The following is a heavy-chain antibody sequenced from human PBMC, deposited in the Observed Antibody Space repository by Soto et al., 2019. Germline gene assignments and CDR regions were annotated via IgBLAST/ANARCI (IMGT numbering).Heavy chain of an antibody. CDR2: VWYDGGNK. CDR1: GFTFSSYG. V-gene: IGHV3-33*01. Sequence: QVQLVESWGGVVQPGRSLRLSCAASGFTFSSYGMHWVRQAPGKGLEWVALVWYDGGNKYYADSVKGRFTISRDNSKNTLYLQMNSLRDEDTAVYYCVRAAGYSGNDYVYYYGMDVWGQGTTVTVTS. CDR3: VRAAGYSGNDYVYYYGMDV. J-gene: IGHJ6*02. D-gene: IGHD5-12*01.